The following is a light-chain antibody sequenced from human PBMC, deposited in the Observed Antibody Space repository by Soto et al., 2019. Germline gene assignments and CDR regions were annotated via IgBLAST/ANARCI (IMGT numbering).Light chain of an antibody. CDR1: SSDVGGYNY. Sequence: QSALTQPASVSGSPGQLITISCTGTSSDVGGYNYVSWYQQHPRKAPKLMIYEVSNRPSGVSNRFSGSKSGNTASLTISGLQAEDEADYYCSSYTSSSTSVFGTGTKLTVL. CDR2: EVS. CDR3: SSYTSSSTSV. J-gene: IGLJ1*01. V-gene: IGLV2-14*01.